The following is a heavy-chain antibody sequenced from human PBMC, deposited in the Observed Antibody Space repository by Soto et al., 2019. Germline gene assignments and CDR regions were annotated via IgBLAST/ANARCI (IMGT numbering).Heavy chain of an antibody. Sequence: QVQLVESGGGVVQPGRSLRLSCAASGFTFSSYAMYWVRQAPGEGLEWVAVISYDGSNKYYADSVKGRFTISRDNSKNTLYLQMNSLRAEDTAVYYCARGGPYDFWSGYYSDYWGQGTLVTVSS. V-gene: IGHV3-30-3*01. CDR2: ISYDGSNK. D-gene: IGHD3-3*01. CDR3: ARGGPYDFWSGYYSDY. CDR1: GFTFSSYA. J-gene: IGHJ4*02.